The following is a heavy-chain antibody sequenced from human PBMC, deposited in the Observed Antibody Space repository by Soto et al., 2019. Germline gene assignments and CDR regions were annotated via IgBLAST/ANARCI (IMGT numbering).Heavy chain of an antibody. CDR3: ARDPLYCYDSSGYFDY. Sequence: GGSLRLSCAASGFTFSSYAMHWVRQAPGKGLEWVAVISYDGSNKYYADSVKGRFTISRDNSKNTLYLQMNSLRAEDTAVYYCARDPLYCYDSSGYFDYWGQGTLVTVSS. CDR2: ISYDGSNK. D-gene: IGHD3-22*01. V-gene: IGHV3-30-3*01. CDR1: GFTFSSYA. J-gene: IGHJ4*02.